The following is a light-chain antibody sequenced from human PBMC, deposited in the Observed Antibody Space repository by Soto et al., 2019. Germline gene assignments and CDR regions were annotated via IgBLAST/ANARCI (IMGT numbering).Light chain of an antibody. CDR1: QSLLNSNGYNY. V-gene: IGKV2-28*01. CDR2: LGS. Sequence: DIVVTQSPLSLVVTPGEPASISCRSCQSLLNSNGYNYLDGYLQKPGQSPQLLIYLGSSRASGVPDRFSGSGSGTDFTLAISSVEAEDGGFSYCMQALQAPLTFGQGTRVEIK. J-gene: IGKJ1*01. CDR3: MQALQAPLT.